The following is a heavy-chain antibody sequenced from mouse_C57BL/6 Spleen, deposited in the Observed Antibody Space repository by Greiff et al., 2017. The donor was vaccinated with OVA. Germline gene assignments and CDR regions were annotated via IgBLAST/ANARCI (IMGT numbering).Heavy chain of an antibody. Sequence: VQLQQSGTVLARPGASVKMSCKTSGYTFTSYSMHWVKQRPGQGLEWIGAIYPGNSDTSYNQKFKGKAKLTAVTSASTAYMELSSLTNEDSAVYYCTRYYGNHFDYWGQGTTLTVSS. V-gene: IGHV1-5*01. D-gene: IGHD2-1*01. CDR2: IYPGNSDT. J-gene: IGHJ2*01. CDR3: TRYYGNHFDY. CDR1: GYTFTSYS.